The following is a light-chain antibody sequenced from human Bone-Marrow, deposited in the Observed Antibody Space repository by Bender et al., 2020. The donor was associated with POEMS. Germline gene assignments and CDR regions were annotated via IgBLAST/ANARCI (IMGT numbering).Light chain of an antibody. CDR2: KDT. V-gene: IGLV3-25*02. J-gene: IGLJ2*01. Sequence: SYDLTQPPSVSVSPGQTARITCSGDALPKQYSYWYQQKPGQAPVLVMYKDTERPSGIPERFSGSNSGNTATLTISRAEAGDEADYYCQVWDSSSDHVVFGGGTKLTVI. CDR1: ALPKQY. CDR3: QVWDSSSDHVV.